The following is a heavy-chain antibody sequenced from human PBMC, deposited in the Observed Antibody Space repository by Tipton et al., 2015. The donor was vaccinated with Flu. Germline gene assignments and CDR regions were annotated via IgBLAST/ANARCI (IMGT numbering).Heavy chain of an antibody. CDR3: ASYSSSYFDY. CDR1: GDSISTTIYY. J-gene: IGHJ4*02. D-gene: IGHD6-6*01. Sequence: TLSLTCTVSGDSISTTIYYWSWIRQHPGKGLEWIGYFYYSGSTHYNPSLKSRVTISVDTSKNQFSLKLSSVTAADTAVYYFASYSSSYFDYWGQGTLVPVSS. CDR2: FYYSGST. V-gene: IGHV4-31*03.